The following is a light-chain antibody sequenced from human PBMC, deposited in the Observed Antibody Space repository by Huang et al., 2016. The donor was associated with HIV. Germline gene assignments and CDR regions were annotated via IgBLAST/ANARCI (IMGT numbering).Light chain of an antibody. CDR1: QSVFKT. J-gene: IGKJ1*01. CDR2: GSS. CDR3: QQYNTSPRT. V-gene: IGKV3-15*01. Sequence: ENLMTQSPSTLSVSPGESATLSCRASQSVFKTWAWYQQKPGQAPKLLIYGSSTRAAGIPARFSGSGSGTDFTLTISSLQSEDFAVYYCQQYNTSPRTFGQGTKVEV.